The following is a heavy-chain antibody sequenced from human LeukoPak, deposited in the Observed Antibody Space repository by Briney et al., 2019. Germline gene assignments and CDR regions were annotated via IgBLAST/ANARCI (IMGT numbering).Heavy chain of an antibody. V-gene: IGHV3-20*04. CDR1: GFTFDDYG. J-gene: IGHJ4*02. CDR3: AGEGYCSSTSCYTPYYFDY. Sequence: GGSLRLSCAASGFTFDDYGMSWVRQAPGKGLEWVSGINWNGGSTGYADSVKGRFTISRDNAKNSLYLQMNSLRAEDTALYYCAGEGYCSSTSCYTPYYFDYWGQGTLVTVSS. D-gene: IGHD2-2*02. CDR2: INWNGGST.